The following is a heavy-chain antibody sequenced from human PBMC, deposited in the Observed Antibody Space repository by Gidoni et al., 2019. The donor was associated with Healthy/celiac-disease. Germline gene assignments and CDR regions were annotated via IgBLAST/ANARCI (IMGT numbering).Heavy chain of an antibody. V-gene: IGHV3-33*01. CDR1: GFTFSSYG. CDR3: ARAVGYCTNGVCYWYYFDY. D-gene: IGHD2-8*01. J-gene: IGHJ4*02. Sequence: QVQLVESGGGVVQPGRSLRLSCAASGFTFSSYGMHWVRQAPGKGLEWVAVIWYDGSNKYYADSVKGRFTISRDNSKNTLYLQMNSLRAEDTAVYYCARAVGYCTNGVCYWYYFDYWGQGTLVTVSS. CDR2: IWYDGSNK.